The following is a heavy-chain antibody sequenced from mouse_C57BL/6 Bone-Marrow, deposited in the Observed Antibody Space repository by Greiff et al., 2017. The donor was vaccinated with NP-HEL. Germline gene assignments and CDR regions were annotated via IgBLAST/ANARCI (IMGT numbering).Heavy chain of an antibody. V-gene: IGHV1-69*01. Sequence: QVQLQQPGAELVMPGASVKLSCKASGYTFTSYWMHWVKQRPGQGLEWIGEIDPSDSYTNYNQKFKGKSTLTVDKSSSTAYMQLSSLTSEDSAVDYCARRNDGYYHYFDYWGQGTTLTVSS. CDR2: IDPSDSYT. J-gene: IGHJ2*01. D-gene: IGHD2-3*01. CDR3: ARRNDGYYHYFDY. CDR1: GYTFTSYW.